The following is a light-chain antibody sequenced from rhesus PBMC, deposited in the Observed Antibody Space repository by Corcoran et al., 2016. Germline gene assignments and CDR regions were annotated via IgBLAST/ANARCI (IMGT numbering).Light chain of an antibody. CDR3: QQYNSAPLT. CDR1: QGISSW. J-gene: IGKJ4*01. V-gene: IGKV1-21*01. Sequence: DIQMTQSPSSLSASVGDRVIITCRASQGISSWLAWYPQKPGKAPKLLIHKASSLQSGNPPRVSGSGTGTGFTLTSSSLQPDDCATDYCQQYNSAPLTFGGGTKVELK. CDR2: KAS.